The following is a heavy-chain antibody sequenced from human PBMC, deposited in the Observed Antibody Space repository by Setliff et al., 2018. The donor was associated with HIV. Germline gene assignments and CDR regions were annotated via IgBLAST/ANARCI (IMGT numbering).Heavy chain of an antibody. V-gene: IGHV1-24*01. D-gene: IGHD3-10*01. Sequence: ASVKVSCKVSGYSLTDISIQWVRQAPGKGLEWLGGIDPDPEDGERYYVEKFQGRVTMTEDTSTDTAYMELSSLRSEDTAVYYCARDYYYYGSGSFGLDYWGQGTPVTVSS. CDR1: GYSLTDIS. CDR2: IDPDPEDGER. J-gene: IGHJ4*02. CDR3: ARDYYYYGSGSFGLDY.